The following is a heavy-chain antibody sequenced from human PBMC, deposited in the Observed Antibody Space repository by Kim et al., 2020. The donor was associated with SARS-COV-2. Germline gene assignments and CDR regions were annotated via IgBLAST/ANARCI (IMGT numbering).Heavy chain of an antibody. J-gene: IGHJ4*02. D-gene: IGHD3-10*01. Sequence: GGSLRLSCAASGFTFSGHWMSWVRQAPGKGLQWVANMNQDGSENYYVDPVRGRFTISRDNAKNSLYLQMNSLRAEDMAVYYCARGRGNYWGQGTLVTVSS. CDR1: GFTFSGHW. CDR3: ARGRGNY. V-gene: IGHV3-7*03. CDR2: MNQDGSEN.